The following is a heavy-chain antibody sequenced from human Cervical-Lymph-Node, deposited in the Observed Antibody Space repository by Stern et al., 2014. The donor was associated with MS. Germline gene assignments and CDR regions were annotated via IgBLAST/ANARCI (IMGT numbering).Heavy chain of an antibody. J-gene: IGHJ4*02. D-gene: IGHD1-1*01. CDR1: GFSLSTSGVG. V-gene: IGHV2-5*02. CDR3: AHSGSAYYFDY. Sequence: QVTLRESGPTLVKPTQTLTLTCTFSGFSLSTSGVGVVWIRQPTGKALEWLALIYWDDDKRYSPSLKSRVTITKDTSKNQVVLTMANMDPVDTATYYCAHSGSAYYFDYWGQGTLVTVSS. CDR2: IYWDDDK.